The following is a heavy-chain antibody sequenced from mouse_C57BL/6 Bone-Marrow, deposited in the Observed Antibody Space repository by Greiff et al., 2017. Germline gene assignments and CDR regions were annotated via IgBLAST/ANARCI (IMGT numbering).Heavy chain of an antibody. D-gene: IGHD2-3*01. Sequence: VQLQQSGPELVKPGASVKISCKASGYSFTGYFMNWVKQSPGKSLEWIGRINPYNGDTFYNQKFKGKATLTVDQSSSTAHMELLSLTSVDFAVYYCANDGLFAYWGQGTLVTVSA. CDR2: INPYNGDT. CDR3: ANDGLFAY. V-gene: IGHV1-37*01. J-gene: IGHJ3*01. CDR1: GYSFTGYF.